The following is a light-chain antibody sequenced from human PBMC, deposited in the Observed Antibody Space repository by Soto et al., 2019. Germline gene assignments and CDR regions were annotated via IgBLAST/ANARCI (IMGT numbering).Light chain of an antibody. CDR3: CSYTSSSTSG. J-gene: IGLJ2*01. Sequence: QSALTQPASVSGSPGQSITISCTGTSSDVGGYNYVSWYQQHPGNAPKLMIYDVSNRPSGVSNRFSGSKSGNTASMTIPGLQAADEADYFCCSYTSSSTSGFGGGTKVTVL. CDR1: SSDVGGYNY. V-gene: IGLV2-14*01. CDR2: DVS.